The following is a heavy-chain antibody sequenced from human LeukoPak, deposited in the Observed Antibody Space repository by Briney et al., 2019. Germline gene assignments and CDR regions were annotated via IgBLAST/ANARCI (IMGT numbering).Heavy chain of an antibody. Sequence: GGSLILSCAASGFTFSHYWMHWVRQAPGKGLVWVSRIESDGGRTDYADSPKGRFTISRDNAKNTLYLEMNSLRAEDTAVYYCARVGHCSSTACFIDYWGQGTLVTVSS. J-gene: IGHJ4*02. CDR2: IESDGGRT. D-gene: IGHD2-2*01. CDR1: GFTFSHYW. CDR3: ARVGHCSSTACFIDY. V-gene: IGHV3-74*01.